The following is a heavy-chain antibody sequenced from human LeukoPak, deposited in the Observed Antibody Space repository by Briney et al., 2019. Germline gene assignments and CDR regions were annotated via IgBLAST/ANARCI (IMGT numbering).Heavy chain of an antibody. CDR3: ARDSTDIVVVPVGGVLYGMDV. CDR1: GYTFTSYG. D-gene: IGHD2-2*01. J-gene: IGHJ6*04. V-gene: IGHV1-18*04. Sequence: ASVKVSCKASGYTFTSYGISWVRQAPGQGLEWMGWISAYNGNTNYAQKLQGRVTMTTDTSTSTAYMELRSLRSDDTAVYYCARDSTDIVVVPVGGVLYGMDVWGKGTTVTVSS. CDR2: ISAYNGNT.